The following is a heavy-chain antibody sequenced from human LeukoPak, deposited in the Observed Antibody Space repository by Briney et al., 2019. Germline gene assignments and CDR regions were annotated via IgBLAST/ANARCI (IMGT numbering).Heavy chain of an antibody. CDR3: ARGVYDILTGPFDY. V-gene: IGHV4-4*07. CDR2: IYTSGST. Sequence: KPSETLSLTGTVSGGSIGSYYWSWIRQPAGKGLEWIGRIYTSGSTNYNPSLKSRVTMSVDTSKNQFSLKLSSVTAADTAVYYCARGVYDILTGPFDYWGQGTLVTVSS. CDR1: GGSIGSYY. D-gene: IGHD3-9*01. J-gene: IGHJ4*02.